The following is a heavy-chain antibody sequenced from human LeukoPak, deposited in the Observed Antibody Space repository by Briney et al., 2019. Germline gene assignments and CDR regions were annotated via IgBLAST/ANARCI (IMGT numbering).Heavy chain of an antibody. V-gene: IGHV3-21*01. CDR3: ARELRAYFEY. CDR1: GFTFSSYS. D-gene: IGHD4-17*01. CDR2: ISSRSSYI. Sequence: GGSLRLSCTASGFTFSSYSMNWVRQAPGKGLEWVSSISSRSSYIYYADSVKGRFTISRDNAKNSLYLQMNSLRAEDTAVYYCARELRAYFEYWGQGTLVTVSS. J-gene: IGHJ4*02.